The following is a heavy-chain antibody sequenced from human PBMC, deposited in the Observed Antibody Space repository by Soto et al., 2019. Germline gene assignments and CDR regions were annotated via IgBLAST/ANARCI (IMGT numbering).Heavy chain of an antibody. V-gene: IGHV4-59*01. Sequence: QVQLQESGPGLVKPSETLSLTCTVSGGSISSYYWSWIRQPPGKGLEWIGYIYYSGSTNYNPSLTSRVTISVDTSKTQFSLKLSSVTAADTAVYSCARTLFGWGMWFDPWGQGTLVTVSS. CDR3: ARTLFGWGMWFDP. CDR2: IYYSGST. J-gene: IGHJ5*02. CDR1: GGSISSYY. D-gene: IGHD3-10*02.